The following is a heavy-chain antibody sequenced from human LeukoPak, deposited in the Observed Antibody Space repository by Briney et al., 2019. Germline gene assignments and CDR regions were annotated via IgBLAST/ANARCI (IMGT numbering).Heavy chain of an antibody. Sequence: SETLSLTCTVSGGSISSGSYYWSWIRQPPGKGLEWIGYIYYSGSTNYNPSLKSRATISIDTSKNQFSLKLTSVTAADTAVYYCARATSTPFWYFDLWGRDTLVTVSS. D-gene: IGHD2-2*01. CDR2: IYYSGST. J-gene: IGHJ2*01. CDR3: ARATSTPFWYFDL. V-gene: IGHV4-61*01. CDR1: GGSISSGSYY.